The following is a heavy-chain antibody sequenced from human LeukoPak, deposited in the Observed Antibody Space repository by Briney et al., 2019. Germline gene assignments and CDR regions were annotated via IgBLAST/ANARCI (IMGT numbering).Heavy chain of an antibody. Sequence: ESGPTMLHPTRTLTLTCTFSGFSLRTSGVGVGWIRQPPENGLEWLAFIYWNDDKRYSPALKSRLTITKDTSKNQVVLTMTNMDPVDTATYYCAHSYGSRFDYWGQGTLVTVSS. D-gene: IGHD3-10*01. CDR2: IYWNDDK. J-gene: IGHJ4*02. V-gene: IGHV2-5*01. CDR3: AHSYGSRFDY. CDR1: GFSLRTSGVG.